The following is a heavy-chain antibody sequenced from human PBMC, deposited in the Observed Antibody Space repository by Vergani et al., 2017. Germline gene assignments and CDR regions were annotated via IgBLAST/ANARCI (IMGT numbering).Heavy chain of an antibody. CDR3: ARQPYYDFWSGHTPFDY. CDR1: GGSISSSSYY. D-gene: IGHD3-3*01. J-gene: IGHJ4*02. Sequence: QVQLQQWGPGLVKPSETLSLTCTVSGGSISSSSYYWGWIRQPPGKGLEWIGSIYYSGSTYYNPSLKSRVTISVDTSKNQFSLKLSSVTAADTAVYYCARQPYYDFWSGHTPFDYWGQGTLVTVSS. V-gene: IGHV4-39*01. CDR2: IYYSGST.